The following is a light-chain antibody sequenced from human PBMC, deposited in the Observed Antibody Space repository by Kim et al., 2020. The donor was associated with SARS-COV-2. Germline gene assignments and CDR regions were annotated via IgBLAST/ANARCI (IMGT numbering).Light chain of an antibody. V-gene: IGKV1-5*03. J-gene: IGKJ5*01. CDR3: QQFYTYPIT. CDR1: QSIYSD. CDR2: KAS. Sequence: ASVGDRVTITCRTSQSIYSDLAWYQQKPGNVPKILIYKASTLESGVPSRFSGSESGTEFTLTISSLQPDDFATYYCQQFYTYPITFGQGTRLEIK.